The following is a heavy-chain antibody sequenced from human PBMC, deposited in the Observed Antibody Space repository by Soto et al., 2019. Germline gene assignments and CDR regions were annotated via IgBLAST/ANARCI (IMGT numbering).Heavy chain of an antibody. CDR2: FDPEDGET. D-gene: IGHD6-13*01. CDR1: GYTLTELS. J-gene: IGHJ5*02. Sequence: ASVKVSCKVSGYTLTELSMHWVRQAPGKGLEWMGGFDPEDGETIYAQKFQGRVTMTEDTSTDTAYMELSSLRSEDTAVYYCARDYGSSWYSPTPLTNWFDPWGQGTLVTVSS. V-gene: IGHV1-24*01. CDR3: ARDYGSSWYSPTPLTNWFDP.